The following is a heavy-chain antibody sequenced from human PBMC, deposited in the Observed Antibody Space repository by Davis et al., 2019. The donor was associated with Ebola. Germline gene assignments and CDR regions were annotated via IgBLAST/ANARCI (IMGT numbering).Heavy chain of an antibody. CDR3: AKTPAVARTPIDY. V-gene: IGHV3-23*01. J-gene: IGHJ4*02. Sequence: PGGSLRLSCAASGFTFSSYAMSWVRQAPGKGLEWVSAISGSGGSTYYADSVKGRFTISRDNSENTLYLQMNSLRAEDTAVYYCAKTPAVARTPIDYWGQGTLVTVSS. CDR2: ISGSGGST. D-gene: IGHD6-19*01. CDR1: GFTFSSYA.